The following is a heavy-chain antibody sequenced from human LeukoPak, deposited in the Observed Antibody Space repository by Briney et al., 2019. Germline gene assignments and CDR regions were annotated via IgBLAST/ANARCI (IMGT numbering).Heavy chain of an antibody. V-gene: IGHV3-7*01. Sequence: GGSLRLSCAASGFTFSTYWMSWVRQAPGKGLECVANIKQDGGEEYYVDSVKGRFTISRDNAKNSLYLQMNSLRAEDTAVYYCAREWHATFDYWGQGSLVTVSS. CDR2: IKQDGGEE. CDR3: AREWHATFDY. J-gene: IGHJ4*02. CDR1: GFTFSTYW. D-gene: IGHD1-26*01.